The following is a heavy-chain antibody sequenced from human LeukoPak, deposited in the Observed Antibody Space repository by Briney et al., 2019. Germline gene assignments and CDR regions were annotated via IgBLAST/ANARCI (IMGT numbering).Heavy chain of an antibody. CDR3: ARVAFRSSPYISGIDY. CDR1: GFTFDDYG. D-gene: IGHD1-20*01. CDR2: INWNGGST. J-gene: IGHJ4*02. Sequence: GGSLRLSCAASGFTFDDYGMSWVRQAPGKGLEWVSGINWNGGSTGYADSVKGRFTISRDNSKNTLYLQMNNLRAEDTAVYYCARVAFRSSPYISGIDYWGQGTLVTVSS. V-gene: IGHV3-20*04.